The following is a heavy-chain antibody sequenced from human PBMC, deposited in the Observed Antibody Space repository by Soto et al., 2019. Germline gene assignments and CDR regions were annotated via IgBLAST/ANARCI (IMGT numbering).Heavy chain of an antibody. V-gene: IGHV3-33*01. J-gene: IGHJ6*02. CDR3: ARLQILPPTRGAANASGGMDV. CDR2: IWNDGSNS. Sequence: ESGGGVVQPGRSLRLSCAASGFTFNNYGMHWVRQAPGKGLEWLAVIWNDGSNSSYANSVKGRFTISRDNSKNTLYLQMSSLIAEDKAVYYCARLQILPPTRGAANASGGMDVWGLGTTVTVSS. D-gene: IGHD6-13*01. CDR1: GFTFNNYG.